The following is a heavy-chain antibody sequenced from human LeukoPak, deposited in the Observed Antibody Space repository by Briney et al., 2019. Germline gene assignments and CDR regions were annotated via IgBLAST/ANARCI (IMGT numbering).Heavy chain of an antibody. CDR2: IYYRGNT. V-gene: IGHV4-59*11. D-gene: IGHD4-23*01. Sequence: SETLSLTCTVSGGSISSLYWSWIRQPPGKGLEWIGYIYYRGNTQYNPSLKSRVTISVDTSKNQFSLRLTSVTAADTAVYYCARDLDYGGSSIWYFDLWGRGTLVTVSS. J-gene: IGHJ2*01. CDR1: GGSISSLY. CDR3: ARDLDYGGSSIWYFDL.